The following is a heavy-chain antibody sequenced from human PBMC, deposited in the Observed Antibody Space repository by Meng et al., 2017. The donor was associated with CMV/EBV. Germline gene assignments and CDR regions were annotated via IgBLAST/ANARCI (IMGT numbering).Heavy chain of an antibody. CDR1: GYTFSSYG. D-gene: IGHD2-21*02. V-gene: IGHV1-18*01. CDR3: ARAPIFSGGDCSH. CDR2: ISGYNGQT. Sequence: HVHLVQSGAEVKKPGASGKVSCKASGYTFSSYGISWVRQAPGQGLEWMGWISGYNGQTKYAQKFQGRVTMTTDTPTSTAYMELRSLRSDDTAVYYCARAPIFSGGDCSHWGQGTLVTASS. J-gene: IGHJ4*02.